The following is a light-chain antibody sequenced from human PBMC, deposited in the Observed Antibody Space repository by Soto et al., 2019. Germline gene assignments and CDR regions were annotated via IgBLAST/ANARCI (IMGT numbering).Light chain of an antibody. J-gene: IGLJ1*01. CDR3: GSYASSSPLYV. V-gene: IGLV2-14*01. Sequence: QSALTQPASVSGSPGQSITISCTGTSSDVGGYNYVSWYQQHSGKAPKLMLYDVSNRPSGVSNRFSGSKSGNTASLTISGLQAEDEADYYCGSYASSSPLYVFGTGTKLTVL. CDR2: DVS. CDR1: SSDVGGYNY.